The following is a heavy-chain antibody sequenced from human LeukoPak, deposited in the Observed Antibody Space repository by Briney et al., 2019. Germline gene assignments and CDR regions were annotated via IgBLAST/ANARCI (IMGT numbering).Heavy chain of an antibody. V-gene: IGHV3-66*04. CDR1: GFTVSSNY. CDR3: ASQRSYGDYDPFDY. Sequence: GGSLRLSCAASGFTVSSNYMSWVRQAPGKGLEWVSVIYSGGSTYYADSVKGRFTISRDNSKNTLYLQMNSLRAEDTAVYYCASQRSYGDYDPFDYWGQGTLVTVSS. J-gene: IGHJ4*02. D-gene: IGHD4-17*01. CDR2: IYSGGST.